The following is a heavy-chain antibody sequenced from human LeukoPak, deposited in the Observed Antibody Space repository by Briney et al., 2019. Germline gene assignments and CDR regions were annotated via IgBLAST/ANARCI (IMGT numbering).Heavy chain of an antibody. Sequence: GGSLRLSCAASGFGFSSYGMYWVRQTPDKGLEWVAYLRKDATYSNYADSVRGRFTISRDNSKNTLDLQMSSLRVGDTAVYFCASGGPTRGTLDSWGQGTLVTVSS. CDR3: ASGGPTRGTLDS. V-gene: IGHV3-30*02. D-gene: IGHD1-26*01. CDR2: LRKDATYS. J-gene: IGHJ4*02. CDR1: GFGFSSYG.